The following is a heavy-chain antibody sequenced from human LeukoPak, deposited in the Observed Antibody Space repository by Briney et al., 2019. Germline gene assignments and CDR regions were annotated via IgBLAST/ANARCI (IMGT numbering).Heavy chain of an antibody. V-gene: IGHV5-51*01. J-gene: IGHJ5*02. Sequence: GESLKISCETSGYTFTHSWIAWVRQMPGKGPEYMGIVDPGDSEARYSPSFQGQVTFSVDKSINTAYLPWGSLNASDTGMFFCARLGGSRSFLNPFDQWGQGTLVIVSS. CDR1: GYTFTHSW. CDR3: ARLGGSRSFLNPFDQ. D-gene: IGHD3-10*01. CDR2: VDPGDSEA.